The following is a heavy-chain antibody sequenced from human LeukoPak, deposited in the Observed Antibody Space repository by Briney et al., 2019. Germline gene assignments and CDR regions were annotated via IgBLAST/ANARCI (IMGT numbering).Heavy chain of an antibody. CDR3: AKALHAYYYGSGSYYNSQAYYYGMDV. Sequence: PGGSLRLSCSASGFTFSSYAISWVRQAPGKGLEWVSAISGSGGSSYYADSVKGRFTISRDNSKNTLYLQMNSLRDEDTAVYYCAKALHAYYYGSGSYYNSQAYYYGMDVWGKGTTVTVSS. CDR2: ISGSGGSS. V-gene: IGHV3-23*01. CDR1: GFTFSSYA. D-gene: IGHD3-10*01. J-gene: IGHJ6*04.